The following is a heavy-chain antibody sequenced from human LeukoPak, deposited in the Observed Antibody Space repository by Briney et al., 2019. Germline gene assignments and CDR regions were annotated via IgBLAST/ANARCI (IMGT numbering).Heavy chain of an antibody. CDR3: ARADLISGVAEGYDF. CDR2: IYSGGST. Sequence: GGSLRLSCAASGFTVTSNYMSWVRQAPGKGLEWVSLIYSGGSTYYADSVRGRFTISRDNSKNTLYLQMNSLRAEDTAVYYCARADLISGVAEGYDFWGQGTLVTVSS. J-gene: IGHJ4*02. CDR1: GFTVTSNY. D-gene: IGHD3-3*01. V-gene: IGHV3-53*01.